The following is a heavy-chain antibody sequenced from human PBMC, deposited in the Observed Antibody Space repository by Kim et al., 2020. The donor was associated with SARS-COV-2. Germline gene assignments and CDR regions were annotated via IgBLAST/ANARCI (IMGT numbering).Heavy chain of an antibody. D-gene: IGHD2-15*01. Sequence: GGSLRLSCAASGFIFSSYGMHWVRQAPGKGLEWVSLIWYDGSNEHYSDSVKGRFTISRDNSKNTLYLQMNSLRAEDTAVYYCARQEGRSHYFQYWGQGSLVTVSS. CDR1: GFIFSSYG. CDR3: ARQEGRSHYFQY. V-gene: IGHV3-33*01. J-gene: IGHJ4*02. CDR2: IWYDGSNE.